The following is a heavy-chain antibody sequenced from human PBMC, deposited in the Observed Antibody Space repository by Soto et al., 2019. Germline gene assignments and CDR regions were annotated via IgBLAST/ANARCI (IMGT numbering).Heavy chain of an antibody. CDR1: GGSFSGYY. V-gene: IGHV4-34*01. Sequence: SETLSLTCAVYGGSFSGYYWSWIRQPPGKGLEWIGEINHSGSTNYSPSLKSRVTISVDTSKNQFSLKLSSVTAADTAVYYCARGRSDIVVVVAATQYNWFDPWGQGTLVTVSS. CDR3: ARGRSDIVVVVAATQYNWFDP. CDR2: INHSGST. D-gene: IGHD2-15*01. J-gene: IGHJ5*02.